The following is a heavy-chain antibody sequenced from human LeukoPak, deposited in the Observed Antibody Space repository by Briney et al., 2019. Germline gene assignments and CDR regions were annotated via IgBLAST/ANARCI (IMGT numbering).Heavy chain of an antibody. J-gene: IGHJ4*02. Sequence: GGSLRLSCAASEFTFSSHWMSWVRQVAGKGLEWVANIRGDGSEKYYVDSVKGRFTISRDNAKNSLFLQMNSLRAEDTAVYYCARDSRYSRGVGDFDYWGQGALVIVSS. CDR2: IRGDGSEK. CDR3: ARDSRYSRGVGDFDY. CDR1: EFTFSSHW. V-gene: IGHV3-7*03. D-gene: IGHD5-18*01.